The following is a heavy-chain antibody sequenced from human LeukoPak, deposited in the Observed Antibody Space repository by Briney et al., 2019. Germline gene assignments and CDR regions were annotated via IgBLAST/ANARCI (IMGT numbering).Heavy chain of an antibody. CDR1: GFTFSSYA. Sequence: GRSLRLSCAASGFTFSSYAMHWVRQAPGKGLEWVAVISYDGSNKYYADSVKGRFTISRDNAKNSLYLQMNSLRAEDTAVHYCATKKYYYDSSGLLRWGQGTLVTVSS. CDR2: ISYDGSNK. V-gene: IGHV3-30*04. J-gene: IGHJ4*02. D-gene: IGHD3-22*01. CDR3: ATKKYYYDSSGLLR.